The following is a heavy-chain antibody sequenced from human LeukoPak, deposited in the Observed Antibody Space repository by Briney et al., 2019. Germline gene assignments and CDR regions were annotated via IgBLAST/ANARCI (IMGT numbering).Heavy chain of an antibody. V-gene: IGHV4-34*01. J-gene: IGHJ6*03. CDR3: ARAQSQLPTRYYYYYYMDV. Sequence: SETLSLTCAVYGGSFSGYYWSWIRQPPGKGLEWIGEINHSGSTNYNPSLKSRVTISVDTSKNQFSLKLSSVTAADTAVYYCARAQSQLPTRYYYYYYMDVWGKGTTVTISS. CDR2: INHSGST. D-gene: IGHD2-2*01. CDR1: GGSFSGYY.